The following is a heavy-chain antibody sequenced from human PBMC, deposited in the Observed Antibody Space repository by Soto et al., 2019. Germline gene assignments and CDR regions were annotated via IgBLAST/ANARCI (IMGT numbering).Heavy chain of an antibody. V-gene: IGHV4-59*01. D-gene: IGHD4-17*01. CDR2: IYYSGST. CDR1: GGSISSYY. Sequence: SETLSLTCTVSGGSISSYYWSWIRQPPGKGLEWIGYIYYSGSTNYNPSLKSRVTISVDTSKNQFSLKLSSVTAADTAVYYCARALDYGGDYYYYGMDVWGHGPTITV. CDR3: ARALDYGGDYYYYGMDV. J-gene: IGHJ6*02.